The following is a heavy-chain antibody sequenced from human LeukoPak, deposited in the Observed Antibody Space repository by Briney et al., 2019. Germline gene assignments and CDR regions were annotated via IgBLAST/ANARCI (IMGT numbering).Heavy chain of an antibody. CDR1: GYTFTSYG. D-gene: IGHD4-17*01. Sequence: GASVEVSCKASGYTFTSYGISWVRQAPGQGLEWMGWISAYNGNTNYAQKLQGRVTMTTDTSTSTAYMELSSLRSEDTAVYYCASGYDYGDYGNYYYYGMDVWGQGTTVTVSS. J-gene: IGHJ6*02. CDR2: ISAYNGNT. V-gene: IGHV1-18*01. CDR3: ASGYDYGDYGNYYYYGMDV.